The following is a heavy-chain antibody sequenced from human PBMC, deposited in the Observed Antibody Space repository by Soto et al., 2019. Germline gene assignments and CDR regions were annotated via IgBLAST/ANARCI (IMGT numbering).Heavy chain of an antibody. D-gene: IGHD3-22*01. V-gene: IGHV3-74*01. CDR1: GFTFTSYW. Sequence: EVQLVESGGGLVQPGGSLRLSCAASGFTFTSYWMHWVRQAPGKGLVWVSRINPYGSTTNYADSVKGQFTISRDNAKNTLYLQLNSLRAEATAVYYCAMGAGSAYYVDSWGQGTLVTVYS. CDR3: AMGAGSAYYVDS. CDR2: INPYGSTT. J-gene: IGHJ4*02.